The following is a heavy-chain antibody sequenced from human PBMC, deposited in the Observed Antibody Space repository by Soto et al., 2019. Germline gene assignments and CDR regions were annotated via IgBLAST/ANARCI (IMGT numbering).Heavy chain of an antibody. J-gene: IGHJ5*02. CDR2: ISVSGGST. Sequence: GGSLRLSCAASGFTFSSYAMSLVRQSPGKGLEWVSSISVSGGSTYYADSVKGRSTISRDNSKNTLYLQMNSLRAEDTDVYYCAKDPVGATRDNWFDPWGQGTLVTVSS. CDR1: GFTFSSYA. CDR3: AKDPVGATRDNWFDP. V-gene: IGHV3-23*01. D-gene: IGHD1-26*01.